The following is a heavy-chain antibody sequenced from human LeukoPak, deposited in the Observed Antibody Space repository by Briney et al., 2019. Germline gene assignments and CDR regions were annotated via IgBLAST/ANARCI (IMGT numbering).Heavy chain of an antibody. CDR3: ARLEGATTLFVDRRRFDY. V-gene: IGHV4-30-2*03. D-gene: IGHD1-26*01. CDR2: IYHSGST. Sequence: SETLSLTCAVSGGSISSGGYSWSWIRQPPGKGLEWIGDIYHSGSTNYNSSLKSRVTISVDTSKNQFSLKLSSVTAADTAVYYCARLEGATTLFVDRRRFDYWGQGTLVTVSS. J-gene: IGHJ4*02. CDR1: GGSISSGGYS.